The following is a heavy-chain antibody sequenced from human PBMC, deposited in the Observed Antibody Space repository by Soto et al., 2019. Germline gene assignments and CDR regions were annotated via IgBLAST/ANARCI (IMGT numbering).Heavy chain of an antibody. V-gene: IGHV1-3*01. Sequence: ASVKVSCKASGYTFTTYAIHWVRQAPGQRLEWMGWINPGNGNAEYSQKFQGRVTITRDTSANTAYIELSSLGSEDTAVYYCASGWFGEFVYYFDYWGQGTLVTVSS. CDR2: INPGNGNA. CDR3: ASGWFGEFVYYFDY. J-gene: IGHJ4*02. CDR1: GYTFTTYA. D-gene: IGHD3-10*01.